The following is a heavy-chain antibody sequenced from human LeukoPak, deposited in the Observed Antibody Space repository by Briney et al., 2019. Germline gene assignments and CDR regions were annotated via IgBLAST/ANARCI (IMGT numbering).Heavy chain of an antibody. CDR2: IWYDGSNK. J-gene: IGHJ4*02. V-gene: IGHV3-33*08. CDR1: GFTFSSYG. Sequence: GGSLKLSCAASGFTFSSYGMHWVRQAPGKGLEWVAVIWYDGSNKYYADSVEGRFTISRHNSENTLYLQMSSLRAEDTAVYYCARERSGSYYTDYWGQGTLVTVSS. CDR3: ARERSGSYYTDY. D-gene: IGHD1-26*01.